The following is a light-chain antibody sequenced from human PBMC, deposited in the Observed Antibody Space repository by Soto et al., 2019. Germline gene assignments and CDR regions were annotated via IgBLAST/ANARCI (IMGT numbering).Light chain of an antibody. CDR3: CSFAGRDTPYV. CDR1: RSEVGSYNL. CDR2: EVT. V-gene: IGLV2-23*02. Sequence: QSVLAQPASVSGSPGQSITISCTGTRSEVGSYNLVSWYQQHPGRAPKLLISEVTKRPPGISARFSGSKSGATASLTISGLQAEDEAVYFCCSFAGRDTPYVFGTGTKVTVL. J-gene: IGLJ1*01.